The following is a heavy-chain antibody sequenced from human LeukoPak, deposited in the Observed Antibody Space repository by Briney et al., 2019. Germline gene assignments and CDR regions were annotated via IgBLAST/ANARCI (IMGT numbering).Heavy chain of an antibody. CDR1: GGSFSGYY. D-gene: IGHD1-1*01. Sequence: KPSETLSLTCAVYGGSFSGYYWNWIRQSPGKGLEWIGEINHSGTTNYNPSLKSRVSISVDTSKNQFSLKLNSVTPEDTAVYYCARGTSWVQLERAYYYYGMDVWGQGTTVTVSS. J-gene: IGHJ6*02. V-gene: IGHV4-34*01. CDR2: INHSGTT. CDR3: ARGTSWVQLERAYYYYGMDV.